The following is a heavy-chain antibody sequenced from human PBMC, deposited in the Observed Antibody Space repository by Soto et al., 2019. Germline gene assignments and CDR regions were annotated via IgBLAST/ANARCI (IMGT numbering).Heavy chain of an antibody. CDR2: ISYDGSNK. CDR3: ARNLYDFWSGYMNS. CDR1: GFTFSSYG. V-gene: IGHV3-30*03. Sequence: ESGGGVVQPGRSLRLSCAASGFTFSSYGMHWVRQAPGKGLEWVAVISYDGSNKYYADSVKGRFTISRDNSKNTLYLQMNSLRAEDTAVYYCARNLYDFWSGYMNSWGQGTLVTVSS. D-gene: IGHD3-3*01. J-gene: IGHJ4*02.